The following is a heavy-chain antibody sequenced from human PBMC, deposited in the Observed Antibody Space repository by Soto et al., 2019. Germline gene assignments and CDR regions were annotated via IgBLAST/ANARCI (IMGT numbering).Heavy chain of an antibody. CDR3: ARNRPYDDLLTGYHDDAFDI. CDR2: IYYSGST. Sequence: QVQLQESGPRLLKPSQTLSLTCTVSGGSISSGDYYWSWIRQPPGKGLEWIGYIYYSGSTYYNPSPKSRVTISVDTCKNPFSLKLSAVTAADTAVYYCARNRPYDDLLTGYHDDAFDIWGQGTMVTVSS. J-gene: IGHJ3*02. CDR1: GGSISSGDYY. D-gene: IGHD3-9*01. V-gene: IGHV4-30-4*01.